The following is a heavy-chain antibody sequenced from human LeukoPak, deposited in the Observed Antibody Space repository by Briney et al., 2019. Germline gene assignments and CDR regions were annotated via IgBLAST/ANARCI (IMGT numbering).Heavy chain of an antibody. CDR3: AKDRLLWFGEYGIDY. CDR2: ISVSGGST. Sequence: GGSLRLSCAASGFTFSSHAMSWVRQAPGKGLEWVSAISVSGGSTYYADSVKGRFTISRDNSKNTLYLQMNSLRAEDTAVYYCAKDRLLWFGEYGIDYWGQGTLVTVSS. V-gene: IGHV3-23*01. J-gene: IGHJ4*02. CDR1: GFTFSSHA. D-gene: IGHD3-10*01.